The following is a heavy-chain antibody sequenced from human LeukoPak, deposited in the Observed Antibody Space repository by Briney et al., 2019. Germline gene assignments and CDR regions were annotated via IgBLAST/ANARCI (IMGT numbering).Heavy chain of an antibody. V-gene: IGHV1-18*01. D-gene: IGHD6-19*01. Sequence: ASVKVSCKASGYTFTSYGISWVRQAPGQGLEWMGWISAYNGNTNYAQKLQGRVTMTTDTSTSTAYMELSRLRSDDTAVYYCARDPSSGPNWFDPWGQGTLVTVSS. CDR1: GYTFTSYG. CDR2: ISAYNGNT. J-gene: IGHJ5*02. CDR3: ARDPSSGPNWFDP.